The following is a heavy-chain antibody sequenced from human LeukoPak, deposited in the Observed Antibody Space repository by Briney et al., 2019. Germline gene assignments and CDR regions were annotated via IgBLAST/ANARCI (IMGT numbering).Heavy chain of an antibody. J-gene: IGHJ4*02. CDR2: INHSGST. CDR3: ARDGHRGYSYGYEGGY. CDR1: GGSFSGYY. V-gene: IGHV4-34*01. Sequence: SETLSLTCAVYGGSFSGYYWSWMRQPRGEGGEGMGEINHSGSTNYNPSLKSRVTISVDTSKTQFSLKLSSVTAADTAVYYCARDGHRGYSYGYEGGYWGQGTLVTVSS. D-gene: IGHD5-18*01.